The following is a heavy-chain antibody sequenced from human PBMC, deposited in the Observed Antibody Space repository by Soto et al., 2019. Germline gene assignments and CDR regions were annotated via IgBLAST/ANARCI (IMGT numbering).Heavy chain of an antibody. D-gene: IGHD2-21*02. CDR3: ERDLSGYCGADSYPLAA. J-gene: IGHJ6*02. V-gene: IGHV4-59*01. CDR2: MYNTAST. CDR1: GGSISSYY. Sequence: QVRLQESGPGLVKPADTLSLTCTVSGGSISSYYWCWSRQPRGKGLLWIGYMYNTASTLYNPSLKRRVTLSVGTAKNQLSLQLNSVTAAVTALSDCERDLSGYCGADSYPLAAWGQVTTVTVSS.